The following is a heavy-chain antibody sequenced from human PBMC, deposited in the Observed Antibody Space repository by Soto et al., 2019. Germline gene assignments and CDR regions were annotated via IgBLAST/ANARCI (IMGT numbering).Heavy chain of an antibody. CDR2: IIPIFGTA. V-gene: IGHV1-69*13. J-gene: IGHJ5*02. D-gene: IGHD6-6*01. CDR3: ARDGIAVRPIAWFDP. Sequence: ASVKVSCKASGGTFSSYAISWVRQAPGQGLEWMGGIIPIFGTANYAQKFQGRVTITADESTSTAYMELSSLRSEDTAVYYCARDGIAVRPIAWFDPWGQGTLVTVSS. CDR1: GGTFSSYA.